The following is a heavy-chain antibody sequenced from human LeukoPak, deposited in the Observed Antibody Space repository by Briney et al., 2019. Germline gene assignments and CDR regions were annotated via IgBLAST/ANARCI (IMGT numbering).Heavy chain of an antibody. V-gene: IGHV3-30-3*01. CDR2: ISYDGSNK. D-gene: IGHD6-13*01. Sequence: PGGSLRLSCAASGFTFSSYAMHWVRQAPGKGLEWVAVISYDGSNKYYADSVKGRFTISRDNSKNTLYLQMNSLRAEDTAVYYCARVKGQQLVRWYYYCYGMDVWDQGTTVTVSS. J-gene: IGHJ6*02. CDR3: ARVKGQQLVRWYYYCYGMDV. CDR1: GFTFSSYA.